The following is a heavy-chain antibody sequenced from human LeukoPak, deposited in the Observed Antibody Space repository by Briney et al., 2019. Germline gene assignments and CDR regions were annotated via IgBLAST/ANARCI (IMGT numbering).Heavy chain of an antibody. J-gene: IGHJ3*02. D-gene: IGHD2-21*02. Sequence: GASVKVSCKASGYTFTNFGISWVRQAPGQGLEWMGWISVYNGNTNSAQRFQGRVTMTTDTSTSTAYMELRSLRSDDTAVYYCARKKLLSADAFDIWGQGTMVTVSS. V-gene: IGHV1-18*01. CDR2: ISVYNGNT. CDR3: ARKKLLSADAFDI. CDR1: GYTFTNFG.